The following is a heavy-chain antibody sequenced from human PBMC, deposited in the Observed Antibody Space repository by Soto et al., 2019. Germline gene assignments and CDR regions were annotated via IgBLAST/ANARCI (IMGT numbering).Heavy chain of an antibody. J-gene: IGHJ5*02. CDR2: IYYSGST. Sequence: SETLSLTCTVSGGSISSYYWSWIRQPPGKGLEWIGYIYYSGSTNYNPSLKSRVTISVDTSKNQFSLKLSSVTAADTAVYYCARELLGATDWFDPWGQGTLVTVSS. D-gene: IGHD1-26*01. V-gene: IGHV4-59*01. CDR3: ARELLGATDWFDP. CDR1: GGSISSYY.